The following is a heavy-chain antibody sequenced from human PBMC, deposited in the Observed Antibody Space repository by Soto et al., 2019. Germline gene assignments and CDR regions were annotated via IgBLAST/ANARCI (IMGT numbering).Heavy chain of an antibody. CDR3: ARAITMVRGNYYYGMDV. J-gene: IGHJ6*02. V-gene: IGHV3-48*02. CDR2: ISSSSSTI. D-gene: IGHD3-10*01. CDR1: GFTFSSYS. Sequence: GGSLRLSCAASGFTFSSYSMNWVRQAPGKGLEWVSYISSSSSTIYYADSVKGRFTISRDNAKNSLYLQMNSLRDEDTAVYYCARAITMVRGNYYYGMDVWGQGTTVTVSS.